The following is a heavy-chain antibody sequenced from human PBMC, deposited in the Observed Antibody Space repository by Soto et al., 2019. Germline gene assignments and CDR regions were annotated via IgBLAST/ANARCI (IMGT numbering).Heavy chain of an antibody. J-gene: IGHJ4*02. CDR2: ISIRGDKT. CDR3: AKGVQWELPREY. CDR1: GFTFSNYA. V-gene: IGHV3-23*01. Sequence: EVQLLESGGGLVQPGGSLRLSCAASGFTFSNYAMSWVRQAPGKGLEWVSAISIRGDKTYYAGSVKGRFAISRDNSKNTLYLQMNSLRVEDTARYHCAKGVQWELPREYWGQGTLVTVSS. D-gene: IGHD1-26*01.